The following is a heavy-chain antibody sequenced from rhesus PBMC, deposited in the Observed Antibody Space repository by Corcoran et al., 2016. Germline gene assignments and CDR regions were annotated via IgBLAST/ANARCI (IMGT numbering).Heavy chain of an antibody. CDR1: GFTFSNSW. Sequence: EVQLVESGGGLVQPGGSLRLSCAASGFTFSNSWMSWVRQAPGKGLEWVARIKSMADSKGADYAASMKGRFTISRDDSKNTLYLQMNSLKIEDTAVYYCTTANLGDYWGQGVLVTVSS. CDR3: TTANLGDY. J-gene: IGHJ4*01. D-gene: IGHD1-38*01. CDR2: IKSMADSKGA. V-gene: IGHV3-30*01.